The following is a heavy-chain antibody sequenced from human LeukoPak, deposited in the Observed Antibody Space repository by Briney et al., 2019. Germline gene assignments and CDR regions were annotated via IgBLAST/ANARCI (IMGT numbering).Heavy chain of an antibody. CDR3: ARDFRYCTNGVCPNNWFDP. CDR1: GGSISSSSYY. CDR2: IYYSGST. Sequence: SETLSLTCTVSGGSISSSSYYWGWIRQPPGEGLEWIGSIYYSGSTYYNPSLKSRVTISVDTSKNQFSLKLSSVTAADTAVYYCARDFRYCTNGVCPNNWFDPWGQGTLVTVSS. D-gene: IGHD2-8*01. V-gene: IGHV4-39*07. J-gene: IGHJ5*02.